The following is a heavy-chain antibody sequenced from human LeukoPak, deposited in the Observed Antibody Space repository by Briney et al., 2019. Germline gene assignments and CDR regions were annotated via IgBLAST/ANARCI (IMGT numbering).Heavy chain of an antibody. J-gene: IGHJ4*02. D-gene: IGHD2-21*02. CDR3: ARGRGVVTATYYFDY. CDR2: INWNGGST. V-gene: IGHV3-20*04. Sequence: AGGCLRLSCAASGFTFDDYGMSWVRQAPGKGLEWVSGINWNGGSTGYADSVKGRFTISRDNAKNSLYLQMNSLRAEDTALYYSARGRGVVTATYYFDYWGQRTLFTVSS. CDR1: GFTFDDYG.